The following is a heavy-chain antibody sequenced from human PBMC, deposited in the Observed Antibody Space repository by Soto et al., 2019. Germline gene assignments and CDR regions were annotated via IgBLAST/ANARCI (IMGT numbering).Heavy chain of an antibody. Sequence: GGSLRLSCAASGFTFSSYSMNWVRQAPGKGLQWISYISSSSNTIYYADSVKGRFTISRDYAKNSLYLQMNSLTDEDTAVYYCAKEWVYDSSGWSFDYWGQGTLVTVSS. CDR1: GFTFSSYS. CDR2: ISSSSNTI. J-gene: IGHJ4*02. V-gene: IGHV3-48*02. CDR3: AKEWVYDSSGWSFDY. D-gene: IGHD3-22*01.